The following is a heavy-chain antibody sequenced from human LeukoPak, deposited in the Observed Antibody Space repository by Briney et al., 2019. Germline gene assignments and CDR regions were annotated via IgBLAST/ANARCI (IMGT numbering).Heavy chain of an antibody. D-gene: IGHD3-10*01. Sequence: SEALSLTCTVSGGSISSYYWNWIRQPPGKGLEWIGHTYNSGSTNYNPSLKSRVTISVDTSKNQFSLKLTSVTAADTAVYYCARDGSGSYLNWFDPWGQGTLVTVSS. CDR2: TYNSGST. J-gene: IGHJ5*02. V-gene: IGHV4-59*01. CDR1: GGSISSYY. CDR3: ARDGSGSYLNWFDP.